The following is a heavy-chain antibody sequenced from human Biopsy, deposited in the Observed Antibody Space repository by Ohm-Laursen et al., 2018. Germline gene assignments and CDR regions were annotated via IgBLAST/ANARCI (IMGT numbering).Heavy chain of an antibody. V-gene: IGHV3-48*01. CDR1: GFTFSTYA. D-gene: IGHD1/OR15-1a*01. CDR3: ARDASWEQLISYIDF. Sequence: GSLRLSCAASGFTFSTYAMNWVRQAPGQGLEWISYISSTSSATYYADSVKGRFTISRDNSKNTLYLQMSSLRPEDTALYYCARDASWEQLISYIDFWGPGSLVTVSS. J-gene: IGHJ4*02. CDR2: ISSTSSAT.